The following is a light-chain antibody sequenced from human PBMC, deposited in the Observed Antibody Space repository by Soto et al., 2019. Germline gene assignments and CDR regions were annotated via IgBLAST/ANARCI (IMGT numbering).Light chain of an antibody. V-gene: IGKV1-9*01. J-gene: IGKJ1*01. CDR2: AAS. CDR3: QQLNSYSWT. CDR1: QGISSY. Sequence: DIQLTQSPSFLSASVGDRVTITCRASQGISSYLAWYQQKPGKAPKLLIYAASTLQSGVPSRFSGSGSGTEFILTISSLQTEDFATYYCQQLNSYSWTFGQGTKVEIK.